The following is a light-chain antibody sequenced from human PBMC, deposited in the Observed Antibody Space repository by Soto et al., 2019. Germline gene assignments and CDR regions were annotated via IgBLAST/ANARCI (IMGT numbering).Light chain of an antibody. Sequence: TQSPYTLSLSPGERATLSCRASQSVSSSYLAWYQQKPGQAPRLLLYDASSRATGIPDRVSGSGSGTDFTLTISRLEPEDFAVYYCQQYARPPFAFGQGTKVDIK. CDR2: DAS. J-gene: IGKJ2*01. V-gene: IGKV3-20*01. CDR3: QQYARPPFA. CDR1: QSVSSSY.